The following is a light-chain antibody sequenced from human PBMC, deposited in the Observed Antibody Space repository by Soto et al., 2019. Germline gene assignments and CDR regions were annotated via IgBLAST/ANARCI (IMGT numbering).Light chain of an antibody. CDR3: QQRSNWPPWP. V-gene: IGKV3-11*01. CDR2: DAS. J-gene: IGKJ1*01. Sequence: EFVLTQSPATLSLSPGERATLSCRASQSVSSYLAWYQQKPGQAPRLLIYDASNRATGIPARFSGSGSGTDFTLTISSLEPEDFAVYYCQQRSNWPPWPFGQGTKADIK. CDR1: QSVSSY.